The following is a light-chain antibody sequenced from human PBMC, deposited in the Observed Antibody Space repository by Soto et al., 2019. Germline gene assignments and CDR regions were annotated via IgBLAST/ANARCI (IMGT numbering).Light chain of an antibody. Sequence: QSVLTQSPSASGSPGQRVTVACSGSRSNIGSNTVNWYQQLPGTAPKLLIYSSDQRPSGVPDRFTGSKSGISASLAISGLQSYDEADYYCAAWDDSLDVGFGGGTKRTVL. V-gene: IGLV1-44*01. CDR3: AAWDDSLDVG. J-gene: IGLJ2*01. CDR1: RSNIGSNT. CDR2: SSD.